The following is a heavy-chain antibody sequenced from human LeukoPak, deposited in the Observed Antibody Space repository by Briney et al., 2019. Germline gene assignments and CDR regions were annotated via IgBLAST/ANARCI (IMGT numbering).Heavy chain of an antibody. CDR3: ARAPMIVVVFPPRLDF. V-gene: IGHV1-2*02. D-gene: IGHD3-22*01. J-gene: IGHJ4*02. Sequence: ASVKVSCKTSGYTFTGYYMHWVRQAPGQGLEWMGWINPNTGGTNYAQKFQGRVTMTSDTSISTAYMELSSLRSDDTAVYHCARAPMIVVVFPPRLDFWGQGTLVTVSS. CDR2: INPNTGGT. CDR1: GYTFTGYY.